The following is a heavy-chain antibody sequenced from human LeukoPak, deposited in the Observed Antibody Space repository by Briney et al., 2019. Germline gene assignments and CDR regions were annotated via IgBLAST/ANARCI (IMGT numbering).Heavy chain of an antibody. J-gene: IGHJ3*01. D-gene: IGHD3-22*01. CDR1: ALIFSTYS. Sequence: GESMRLSCAASALIFSTYSMNCVRQAPGKGREWVAVISYDGRQNYYADSVKDRLTISRDNPKNMLYLQMNSLRTEDTAIYYCAKAYLYYCDRNAYYRGSDAYDFWGQGTMVTVSS. CDR2: ISYDGRQN. CDR3: AKAYLYYCDRNAYYRGSDAYDF. V-gene: IGHV3-30*04.